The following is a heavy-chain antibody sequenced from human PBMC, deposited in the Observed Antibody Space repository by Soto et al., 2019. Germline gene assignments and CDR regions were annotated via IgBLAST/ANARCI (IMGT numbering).Heavy chain of an antibody. D-gene: IGHD3-22*01. CDR3: ARLRNYYDSSGYYYYYYYGMDV. J-gene: IGHJ6*02. Sequence: RSLTCAVYGGSFSGYYWSWIRQPPGKGLEWIGEINHSGSTNYNPSLKSRVTISVDTSKNQFSLKLSSVTAADTAVYYCARLRNYYDSSGYYYYYYYGMDVWGQGTTVTVSS. V-gene: IGHV4-34*01. CDR1: GGSFSGYY. CDR2: INHSGST.